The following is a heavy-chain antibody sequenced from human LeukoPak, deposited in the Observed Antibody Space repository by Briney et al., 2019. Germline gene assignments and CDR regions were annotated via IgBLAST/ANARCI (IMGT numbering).Heavy chain of an antibody. Sequence: GGSLTLSCVASGFTFNNYWIHWVRQAPGKGLEWVSRINAPGSDTSYAGSVKGRFTISRDNARNTLYLHMTSLRAEDTAVYYCARVPNWFDPWGQGTLVTVSS. V-gene: IGHV3-74*01. CDR3: ARVPNWFDP. CDR2: INAPGSDT. J-gene: IGHJ5*02. CDR1: GFTFNNYW.